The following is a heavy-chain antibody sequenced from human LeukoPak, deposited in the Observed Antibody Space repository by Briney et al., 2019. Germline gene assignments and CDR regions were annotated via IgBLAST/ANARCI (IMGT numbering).Heavy chain of an antibody. CDR1: GFTLSSYA. V-gene: IGHV3-23*01. Sequence: ESGGSLRLSCAASGFTLSSYAMSWVRQAPGKGLEWVSAISGSGGSTYYADSVKGRFTISRDNSKNTLYLQMDSLRAEDTAVYYCAKDYYDDTSGYFDYWGQGTLVTVSS. D-gene: IGHD3-22*01. CDR3: AKDYYDDTSGYFDY. CDR2: ISGSGGST. J-gene: IGHJ4*02.